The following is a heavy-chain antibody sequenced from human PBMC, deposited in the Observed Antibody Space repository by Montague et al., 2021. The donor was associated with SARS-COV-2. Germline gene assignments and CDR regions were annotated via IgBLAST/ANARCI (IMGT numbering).Heavy chain of an antibody. Sequence: SLRLSCAASGFTFSDYYMSWIRQAPGKGLEWVPYISSSGGTIYYADSVKGRFTISRDNAKNSLYLQMNSLRAEDTAVYYCARVKQQLVVYYYYYMDVWGKGTTVTVSS. CDR2: ISSSGGTI. J-gene: IGHJ6*03. D-gene: IGHD6-13*01. CDR1: GFTFSDYY. CDR3: ARVKQQLVVYYYYYMDV. V-gene: IGHV3-11*01.